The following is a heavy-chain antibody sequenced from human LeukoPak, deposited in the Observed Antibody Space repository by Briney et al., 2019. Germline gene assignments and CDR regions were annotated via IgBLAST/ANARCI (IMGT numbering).Heavy chain of an antibody. Sequence: SETLSLTCTVSGGSISSGDYYWSWIRQPPGKGLEWIGYIYYSGSTYYNPSLKSRVTISVDTSKNQFSLKLSSVTAADTAVYYCARVNDCSSTSCYTGDCYYYMDVWGKGTTVTVSS. CDR2: IYYSGST. D-gene: IGHD2-2*02. CDR1: GGSISSGDYY. V-gene: IGHV4-30-4*08. CDR3: ARVNDCSSTSCYTGDCYYYMDV. J-gene: IGHJ6*03.